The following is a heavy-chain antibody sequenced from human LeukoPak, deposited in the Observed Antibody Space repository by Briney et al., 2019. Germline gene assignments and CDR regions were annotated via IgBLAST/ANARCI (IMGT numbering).Heavy chain of an antibody. CDR1: GFTFSSYE. Sequence: GGSLRLSCAASGFTFSSYEMNWVRQAPGKGLEWVSYISSIGSTIYYADSVKGRFTISRDNAKNSLYLQMNSLRAEDTAVYYCARVLTVYYYGMDVWGQGTTVTVSS. CDR2: ISSIGSTI. V-gene: IGHV3-48*03. J-gene: IGHJ6*02. CDR3: ARVLTVYYYGMDV.